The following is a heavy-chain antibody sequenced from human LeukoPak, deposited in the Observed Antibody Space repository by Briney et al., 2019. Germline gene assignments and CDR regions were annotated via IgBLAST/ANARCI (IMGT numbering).Heavy chain of an antibody. CDR1: GYTFTSYG. J-gene: IGHJ4*02. CDR3: ARGYSGYDATTFDY. V-gene: IGHV1-18*01. D-gene: IGHD5-12*01. Sequence: ASVKVSFKASGYTFTSYGISWVGQAPGQGVEGMGWISAYNGNTNYAQKLQGRVTMTTDTSTSTAYMELRSLRSDDTAVYYCARGYSGYDATTFDYWGQGTLVTVSS. CDR2: ISAYNGNT.